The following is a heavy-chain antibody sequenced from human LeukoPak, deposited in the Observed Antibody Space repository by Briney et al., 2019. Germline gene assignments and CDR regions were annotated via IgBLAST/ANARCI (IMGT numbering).Heavy chain of an antibody. CDR2: ISSNGDNT. CDR1: GFTFSTYV. V-gene: IGHV3-64D*06. CDR3: VRGAGY. Sequence: HPGGSLRLSCSVSGFTFSTYVMHWVRQAPGKGLEYVSAISSNGDNTYYADSVKGRFTISRDNSKNTLYLQMSSLRADDTALYYCVRGAGYWGQGNPGSVSS. J-gene: IGHJ4*02.